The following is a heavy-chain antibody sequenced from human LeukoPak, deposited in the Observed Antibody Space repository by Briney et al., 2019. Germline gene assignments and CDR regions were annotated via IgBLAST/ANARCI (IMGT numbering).Heavy chain of an antibody. V-gene: IGHV4-34*01. Sequence: SETLPLTCAVYGGSFSGYYWSWIRQPPGKGLEWIGEINHSGSTNYNPSLKSRVTISVDTSKNQFSLNLNSVTAADTAVYYCATSQCGSDCYLAGDYWGQGTLVTVSS. CDR1: GGSFSGYY. J-gene: IGHJ4*02. CDR3: ATSQCGSDCYLAGDY. D-gene: IGHD2-21*02. CDR2: INHSGST.